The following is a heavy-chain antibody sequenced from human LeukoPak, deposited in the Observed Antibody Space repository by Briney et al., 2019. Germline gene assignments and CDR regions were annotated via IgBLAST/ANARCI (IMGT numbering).Heavy chain of an antibody. CDR3: ARSGGEIWFGELSGFVY. J-gene: IGHJ4*02. Sequence: PSETLSLTCTVSGGSISSYYWSWIRQPPGKGLEWIGYIYYSGSTTYNPSLKSRVTISVDTSKNQFSLKLSSVTAADTAVYYCARSGGEIWFGELSGFVYWGQGTLVTVSS. CDR1: GGSISSYY. V-gene: IGHV4-59*01. D-gene: IGHD3-10*01. CDR2: IYYSGST.